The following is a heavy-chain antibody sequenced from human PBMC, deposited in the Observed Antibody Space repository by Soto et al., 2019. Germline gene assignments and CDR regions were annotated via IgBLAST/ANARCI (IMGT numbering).Heavy chain of an antibody. CDR1: GDRITNYW. V-gene: IGHV5-51*01. J-gene: IGHJ6*03. Sequence: PWVSMKICCRGFGDRITNYWIGRVRQMHRKGLEWMGIIYPGDSDTRYSPSFQGQVTISADKSISTAYLQWSSLKASDTAMYYCARQGRGDIVVVPAAPDSDYDPHYYMDVWGKGTMVTVSS. CDR2: IYPGDSDT. D-gene: IGHD2-2*01. CDR3: ARQGRGDIVVVPAAPDSDYDPHYYMDV.